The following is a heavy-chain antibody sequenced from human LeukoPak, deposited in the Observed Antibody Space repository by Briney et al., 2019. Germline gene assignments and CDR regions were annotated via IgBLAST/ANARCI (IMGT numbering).Heavy chain of an antibody. V-gene: IGHV3-48*03. Sequence: PGGSLRLSCAASGFMFRSFEMYWVRQAPAKGLEWIAYISSGATTMYYADSVKGRFTISRDDAKNSLFLQMKSLRAEDTAVYYCALLAVASDFDYWGQGALVTVSS. J-gene: IGHJ4*02. CDR3: ALLAVASDFDY. CDR1: GFMFRSFE. CDR2: ISSGATTM. D-gene: IGHD6-19*01.